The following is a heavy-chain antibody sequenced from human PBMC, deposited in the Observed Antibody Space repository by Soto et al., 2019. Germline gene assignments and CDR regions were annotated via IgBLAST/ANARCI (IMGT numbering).Heavy chain of an antibody. CDR2: TYYRSKWYN. V-gene: IGHV6-1*01. J-gene: IGHJ3*02. CDR1: GDSVSSNSAA. Sequence: KQSQTLSLTCAISGDSVSSNSAAWNWIRQSPSRGLEWLGRTYYRSKWYNDYAVSVKSRITINPDTSKNQFSLQLNSVTPEDTAVYYCARDRLVELTGGDAFDIWGQGTMVTVSS. D-gene: IGHD7-27*01. CDR3: ARDRLVELTGGDAFDI.